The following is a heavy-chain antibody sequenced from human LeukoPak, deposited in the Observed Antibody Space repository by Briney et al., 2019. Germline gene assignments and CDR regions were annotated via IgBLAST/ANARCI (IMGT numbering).Heavy chain of an antibody. CDR3: ARAYDFPDY. V-gene: IGHV3-48*01. D-gene: IGHD3-3*01. CDR1: GFTFSGYS. CDR2: ISTSSSTI. Sequence: GGSLRLSCAGYGFTFSGYSMNWVRQAPGKGPEWASYISTSSSTIYYADSVKGRFTISRDNAKNSLYLQMNSLRAEDTAVYYCARAYDFPDYWGQGTLVTVSS. J-gene: IGHJ4*02.